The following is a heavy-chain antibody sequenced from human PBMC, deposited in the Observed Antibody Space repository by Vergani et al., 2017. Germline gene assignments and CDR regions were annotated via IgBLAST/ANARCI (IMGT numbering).Heavy chain of an antibody. CDR1: GGSISSYY. Sequence: VQLQESGPGLVKPSETLSPTCTVSGGSISSYYWSWIRQHPGTGLEWFGYIYYSGSTNYNPSLKSRVTISVDTSKTQFSMKMSSMTAADTAVYYCARVGAAEQFDPWGQGTLVTVSS. V-gene: IGHV4-59*01. D-gene: IGHD6-13*01. J-gene: IGHJ5*02. CDR2: IYYSGST. CDR3: ARVGAAEQFDP.